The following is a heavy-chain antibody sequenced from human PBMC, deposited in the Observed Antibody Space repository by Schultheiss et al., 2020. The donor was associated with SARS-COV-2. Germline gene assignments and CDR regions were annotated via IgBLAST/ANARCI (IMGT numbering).Heavy chain of an antibody. D-gene: IGHD6-13*01. Sequence: GESLKISCAASGFTFSSYEMNWVRQAPGKGLEWVSSISSSSSYIYYADSVKGRFTISRDNAKNSLYLQMNSLRAEDTAVYYCASHGGYSSSWYAGYWGQGTLVTVSS. CDR3: ASHGGYSSSWYAGY. CDR1: GFTFSSYE. J-gene: IGHJ4*02. CDR2: ISSSSSYI. V-gene: IGHV3-21*01.